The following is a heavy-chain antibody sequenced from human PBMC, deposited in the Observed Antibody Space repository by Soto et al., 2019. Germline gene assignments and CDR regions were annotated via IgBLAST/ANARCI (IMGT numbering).Heavy chain of an antibody. J-gene: IGHJ4*02. D-gene: IGHD3-22*01. V-gene: IGHV4-34*01. CDR3: ARGRYKYDSSGPYFDY. CDR2: INHSGSS. Sequence: KTSETLSLTCAVYGGFFSGYYWSWIRQPPGKGLEWIGEINHSGSSNYNPSLKSRVTISVDTPKNQFSLKLSSVTAADTAVYYCARGRYKYDSSGPYFDYWGQGTLVTVSS. CDR1: GGFFSGYY.